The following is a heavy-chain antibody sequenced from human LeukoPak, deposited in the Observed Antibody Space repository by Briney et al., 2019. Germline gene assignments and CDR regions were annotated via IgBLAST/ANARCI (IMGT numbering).Heavy chain of an antibody. V-gene: IGHV3-23*01. J-gene: IGHJ3*02. CDR1: GFTVSSTY. CDR3: AKPTLGDVIDAFDM. CDR2: ISASGGST. D-gene: IGHD3-10*01. Sequence: GGSLRLSYAASGFTVSSTYMSWVRQHPGKGLEWVSCISASGGSTYYAGSVKGRLTITRDSSKNTLYLQMNSLRGDDTAVYYCAKPTLGDVIDAFDMWGQGTMVTVSS.